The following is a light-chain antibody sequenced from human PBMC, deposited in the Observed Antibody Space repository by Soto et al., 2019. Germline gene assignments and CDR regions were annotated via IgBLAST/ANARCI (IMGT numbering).Light chain of an antibody. CDR2: NDN. Sequence: QSVLTQPPSASATPGQRVTISCSGGSSNIGSNSVSWHQQVPGTAPKLLIFNDNMRPSGVPDRFSGSKSGPSASLAISGLQSEDEADYHCAAWDDRLNGQVFGTGTKVTVL. V-gene: IGLV1-44*01. J-gene: IGLJ1*01. CDR1: SSNIGSNS. CDR3: AAWDDRLNGQV.